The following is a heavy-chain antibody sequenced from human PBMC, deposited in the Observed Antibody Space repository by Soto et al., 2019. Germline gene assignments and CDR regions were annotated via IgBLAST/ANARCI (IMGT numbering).Heavy chain of an antibody. CDR1: GGSISSGDYY. J-gene: IGHJ4*02. V-gene: IGHV4-30-4*01. CDR3: ARATPNFHYYDSSGYYPNCFDY. D-gene: IGHD3-22*01. CDR2: IYYSGST. Sequence: TLSLTCTVSGGSISSGDYYWSWIRQPPGKGLEWIGYIYYSGSTYYNPSLKSRVTISVDTSKNQFSLKLSSVTAADTAVYYCARATPNFHYYDSSGYYPNCFDYWGQGTLVTVSS.